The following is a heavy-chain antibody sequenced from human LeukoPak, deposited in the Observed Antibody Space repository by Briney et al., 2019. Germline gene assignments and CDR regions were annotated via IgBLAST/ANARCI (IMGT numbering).Heavy chain of an antibody. CDR3: ARDSVDGSGSYYIRGYFQH. Sequence: PSETLSPTRAVSGGSISSSNWWNWVRQPPGKGLEWIGEIFHSGNTNYNPSLKSRVTISVDKSKNQFSLKLSSVTAADTAVYYCARDSVDGSGSYYIRGYFQHWGERMLVTVSS. D-gene: IGHD3-10*01. J-gene: IGHJ1*01. CDR2: IFHSGNT. V-gene: IGHV4-4*02. CDR1: GGSISSSNW.